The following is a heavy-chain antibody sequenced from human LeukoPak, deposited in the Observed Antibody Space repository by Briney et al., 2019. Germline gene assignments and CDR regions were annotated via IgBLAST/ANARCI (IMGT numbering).Heavy chain of an antibody. CDR1: GGTFSSYA. CDR3: AIRLGCCSSTSCSNWFDP. J-gene: IGHJ5*02. V-gene: IGHV1-69*01. CDR2: IIPIFGTA. D-gene: IGHD2-2*01. Sequence: GSSVKVSCKASGGTFSSYAISWVRQAPGQGLEWMGGIIPIFGTANYAQKFQGRVTITADESTSTAYMELSSLRSEDTAVYYCAIRLGCCSSTSCSNWFDPWGQGTLVTVSS.